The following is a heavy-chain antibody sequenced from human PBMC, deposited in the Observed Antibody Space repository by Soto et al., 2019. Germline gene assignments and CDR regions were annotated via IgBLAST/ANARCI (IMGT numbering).Heavy chain of an antibody. Sequence: GDSVKVSCKASGYTFTSYGISWVRQAPGQGLEWMGWISAYNGNTNYAQKLQGRVTMTTDTSTSTAYMELRSLRSDDTAVYYCARGSYYYDSSGSPNAWGQGTLVTVSS. J-gene: IGHJ5*02. D-gene: IGHD3-22*01. V-gene: IGHV1-18*01. CDR3: ARGSYYYDSSGSPNA. CDR1: GYTFTSYG. CDR2: ISAYNGNT.